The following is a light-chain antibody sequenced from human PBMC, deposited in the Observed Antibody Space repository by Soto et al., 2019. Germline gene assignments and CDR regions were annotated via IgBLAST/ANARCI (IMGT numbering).Light chain of an antibody. V-gene: IGKV3-20*01. CDR3: QQFESSPWT. J-gene: IGKJ1*01. CDR2: AAS. Sequence: EIVLTQSPGTLSLSPGDRATLSCRASQSLSNSYLAWYQQKPGQAPRLLIYAASARAAGIPDRFSASGSGTDFTLTISRLESEDFAVYYCQQFESSPWTFGLGTKVELK. CDR1: QSLSNSY.